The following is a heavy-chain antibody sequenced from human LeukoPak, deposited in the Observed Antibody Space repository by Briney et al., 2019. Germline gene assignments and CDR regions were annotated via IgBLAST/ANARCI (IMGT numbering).Heavy chain of an antibody. D-gene: IGHD1-26*01. CDR2: INPSGGST. V-gene: IGHV1-46*01. Sequence: ASVKVSCKASGYTFTSYYMHWVRQAPGQGLEWMGIINPSGGSTSYAQKFQGRVTMTRDTSTSTVYMELSSLRSEDTAVYYCARDSEGQRYYYYGMDVWGQGTTVTVSS. CDR3: ARDSEGQRYYYYGMDV. J-gene: IGHJ6*02. CDR1: GYTFTSYY.